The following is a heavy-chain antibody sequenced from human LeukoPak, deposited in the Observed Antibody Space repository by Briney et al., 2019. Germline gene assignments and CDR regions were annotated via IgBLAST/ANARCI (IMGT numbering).Heavy chain of an antibody. CDR3: ARAYSAAAGRDYFDY. CDR2: IYYSGST. V-gene: IGHV4-39*07. CDR1: GGSISSSSYY. Sequence: SETLSLTCTVSGGSISSSSYYWGWIRQPPGKGLEWIGSIYYSGSTYYNPSLKSRVTISVDTSKNQFSLKLSSVTAADTAVYYCARAYSAAAGRDYFDYWGQGTLVTVSS. D-gene: IGHD6-13*01. J-gene: IGHJ4*02.